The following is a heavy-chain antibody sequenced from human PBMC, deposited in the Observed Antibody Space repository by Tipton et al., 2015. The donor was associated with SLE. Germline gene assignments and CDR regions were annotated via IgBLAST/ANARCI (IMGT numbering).Heavy chain of an antibody. CDR2: IYTSEST. D-gene: IGHD6-19*01. V-gene: IGHV4-61*09. CDR1: GGSISSGGYS. J-gene: IGHJ4*02. Sequence: TLSLTCTVSGGSISSGGYSWSWIRQPPGKGLEWIGNIYTSESTNYNPSLKSRVTISVDTSKNQFSLKLTSVTAADTAVYYCAREQWLVLWGYFDYWGQGSLVTV. CDR3: AREQWLVLWGYFDY.